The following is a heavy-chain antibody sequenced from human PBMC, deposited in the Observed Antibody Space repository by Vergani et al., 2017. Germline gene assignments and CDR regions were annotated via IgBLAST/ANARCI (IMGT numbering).Heavy chain of an antibody. CDR2: IYPGDSDT. D-gene: IGHD1-14*01. Sequence: EVQLVLSGAEVKKPGESLKISCKRSGYSFTSFWIGWVRQLPGKGLEWMGLIYPGDSDTRYSPSFQGQVTISADKSISTAYLQWSSLTASDTAMYYCARHVNRIWSWFDPWGQGTLVTV. V-gene: IGHV5-51*01. CDR1: GYSFTSFW. CDR3: ARHVNRIWSWFDP. J-gene: IGHJ5*02.